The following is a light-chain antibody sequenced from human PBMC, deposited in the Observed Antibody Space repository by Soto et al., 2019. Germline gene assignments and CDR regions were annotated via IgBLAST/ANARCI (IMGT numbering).Light chain of an antibody. CDR3: QQANSFPPP. CDR2: AAS. V-gene: IGKV1-12*01. CDR1: QGISSW. Sequence: DIQMTQSPSSVSASVGDRVTITCRASQGISSWLAWYQKKPGKAPKLLIYAASSLQSGVPSRFSGSGSGTDFTLTISSLQPEDFATYYCQQANSFPPPFGGGTKVEIK. J-gene: IGKJ4*01.